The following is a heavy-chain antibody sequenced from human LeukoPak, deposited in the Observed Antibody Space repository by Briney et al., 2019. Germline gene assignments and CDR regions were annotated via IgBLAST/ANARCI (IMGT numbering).Heavy chain of an antibody. V-gene: IGHV3-53*01. CDR2: IYSGGTT. CDR3: ARDADYGGSPDAFDI. CDR1: GVTDSSNH. J-gene: IGHJ3*02. Sequence: GGSLRLSCAASGVTDSSNHMSWVRQAPGKGLNWVSIIYSGGTTYYADSVKGRFTISRDNSKNTLYLQMNSLRAEDTAVYYCARDADYGGSPDAFDIWGRGTIVTVSS. D-gene: IGHD4-23*01.